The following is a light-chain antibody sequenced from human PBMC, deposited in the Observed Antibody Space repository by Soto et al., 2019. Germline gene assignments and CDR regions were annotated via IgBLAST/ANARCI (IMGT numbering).Light chain of an antibody. Sequence: EIVLTQSPGTLSLSPGERATLSCSASQSVSNNFLAWYQQQPGQAPRLLIYGASNRATGVPDRFSGDGSGTDLTLTISRLEPEDFAVYYCQQYGTSPPVTFGQGTRLEIK. CDR2: GAS. J-gene: IGKJ5*01. CDR3: QQYGTSPPVT. V-gene: IGKV3-20*01. CDR1: QSVSNNF.